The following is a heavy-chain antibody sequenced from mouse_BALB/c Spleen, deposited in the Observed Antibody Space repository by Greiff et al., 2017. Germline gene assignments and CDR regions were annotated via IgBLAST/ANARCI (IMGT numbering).Heavy chain of an antibody. CDR1: GFTFSSYG. V-gene: IGHV5-6*01. Sequence: EVMLVESGGDLVKPGGSLKLSCAASGFTFSSYGMSWVRQTPDKRLEWVATISSGGSYTYYPDSVKGRFTISRDNAKNTLYLQMSSLKSEDTAMYYCARGDLLWSYAMDYWGQGTSVTVSS. J-gene: IGHJ4*01. CDR3: ARGDLLWSYAMDY. D-gene: IGHD2-1*01. CDR2: ISSGGSYT.